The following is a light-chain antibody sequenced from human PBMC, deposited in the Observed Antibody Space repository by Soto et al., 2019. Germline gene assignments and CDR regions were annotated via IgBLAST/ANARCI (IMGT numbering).Light chain of an antibody. CDR2: EVS. J-gene: IGLJ1*01. CDR1: SSDVGGYNY. Sequence: QSALTQPASVSGSPGQSITISCTGTSSDVGGYNYVSWYQQHPGKAPKVMIYEVSKRPSGVSNRFSGSKSGNTASQTISGLQAEDEADYYCSSYTSSSTRVFGTGTKLTVL. V-gene: IGLV2-14*01. CDR3: SSYTSSSTRV.